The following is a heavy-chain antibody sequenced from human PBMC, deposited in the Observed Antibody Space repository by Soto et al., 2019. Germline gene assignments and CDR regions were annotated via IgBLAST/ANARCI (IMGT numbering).Heavy chain of an antibody. Sequence: QVHVVQSGAEVKRPGDSVKVSCKTSGYIFSDYGINWVRQAPGPGLEWMGWISGYSGNANLAQKFQGRVTMSRDTATRTAYMELRSLRSDDTAVYYCAKRTSGTTWGESDYWGQGTLVTVSS. V-gene: IGHV1-18*04. J-gene: IGHJ4*02. CDR2: ISGYSGNA. D-gene: IGHD4-17*01. CDR3: AKRTSGTTWGESDY. CDR1: GYIFSDYG.